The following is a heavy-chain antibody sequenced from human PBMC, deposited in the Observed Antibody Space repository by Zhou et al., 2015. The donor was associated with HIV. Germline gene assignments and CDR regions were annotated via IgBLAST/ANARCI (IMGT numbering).Heavy chain of an antibody. Sequence: QVQLVQSGAEVKKPGSSVKVSCKASGGTFSSYAISWVRQAPGQGLEWMGGIIPIFGTANYAQKFQGRVTITADESTSTAYMELSSLRSEDTAVYYCARESGPYYDYVWGSYRELDYWGQGTLVTVSS. CDR3: ARESGPYYDYVWGSYRELDY. V-gene: IGHV1-69*01. D-gene: IGHD3-16*02. CDR2: IIPIFGTA. CDR1: GGTFSSYA. J-gene: IGHJ4*02.